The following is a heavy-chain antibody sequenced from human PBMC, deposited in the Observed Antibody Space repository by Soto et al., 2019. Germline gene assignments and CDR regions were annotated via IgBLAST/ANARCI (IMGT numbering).Heavy chain of an antibody. D-gene: IGHD6-13*01. V-gene: IGHV3-13*01. CDR1: GFTFSSYD. J-gene: IGHJ4*02. CDR2: IGTAGDT. Sequence: GGSLRLSCAASGFTFSSYDMHWVRQATGKGLEWVSAIGTAGDTYYPGSVKGRFTISRENAKNSLYLQMNSLRAEDTAVYYCARSPLAAGFNPQLDYWGQGTLVTVSS. CDR3: ARSPLAAGFNPQLDY.